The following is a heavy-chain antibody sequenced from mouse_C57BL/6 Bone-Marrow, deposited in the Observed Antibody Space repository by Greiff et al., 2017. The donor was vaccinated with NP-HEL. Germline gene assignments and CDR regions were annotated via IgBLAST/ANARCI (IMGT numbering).Heavy chain of an antibody. CDR3: ARDRVIYYYGSSYAWFAY. J-gene: IGHJ3*01. CDR1: GFTSSSYA. Sequence: EVQRVESGGGLVKPGGSLKLSCAASGFTSSSYAMSWVRQTPEKRLEWVATISDGGSYTYYPDNVKGRFTLSRDNAKNNLYLQMSHLKSEDTAMYYCARDRVIYYYGSSYAWFAYWGQGTLVTVSA. CDR2: ISDGGSYT. V-gene: IGHV5-4*01. D-gene: IGHD1-1*01.